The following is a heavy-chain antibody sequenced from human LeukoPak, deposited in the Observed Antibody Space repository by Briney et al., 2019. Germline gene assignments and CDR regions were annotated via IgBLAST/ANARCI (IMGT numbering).Heavy chain of an antibody. V-gene: IGHV4-38-2*01. Sequence: SETLSLTCAVSGYSISSGYYWGWIRQPPGKGLEWIGSNYHSGSTYYNTSLKSRVTISVDTSKNQFSLKLSSVTAADTAVYYCARRGLQTPFDYWGQGTLVTVSS. CDR2: NYHSGST. CDR3: ARRGLQTPFDY. J-gene: IGHJ4*02. D-gene: IGHD4-11*01. CDR1: GYSISSGYY.